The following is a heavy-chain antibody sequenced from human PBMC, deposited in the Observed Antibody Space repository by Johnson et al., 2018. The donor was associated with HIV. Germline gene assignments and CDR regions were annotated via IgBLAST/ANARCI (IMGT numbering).Heavy chain of an antibody. CDR1: GFIFSSYA. Sequence: QVQLVESGGGLVQPWGSLRLSCAASGFIFSSYAMHWVRQAPGKGLEWVAVVSYDGTNKYYADSVKGRFTISRDNSKNTLYLEMNSLRAEDTAVYYCASGAYNDFGSGFAHAFDIWCQGTMVTVSS. D-gene: IGHD3-3*01. J-gene: IGHJ3*02. CDR3: ASGAYNDFGSGFAHAFDI. V-gene: IGHV3-30*04. CDR2: VSYDGTNK.